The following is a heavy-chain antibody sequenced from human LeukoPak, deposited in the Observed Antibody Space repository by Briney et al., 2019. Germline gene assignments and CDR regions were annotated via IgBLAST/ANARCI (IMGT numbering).Heavy chain of an antibody. V-gene: IGHV1-8*01. CDR2: MNPXSGNT. CDR1: GYTFTSYD. Sequence: ASVKVSCKASGYTFTSYDINWVRQATGQGLEWMGWMNPXSGNTXYXXKXXXRVTMTRNTSISTAYMELSSLRSEDTAVYYCAXXVAGFXEXXFDYWGQGTLVTVSS. CDR3: AXXVAGFXEXXFDY. J-gene: IGHJ4*02. D-gene: IGHD6-19*01.